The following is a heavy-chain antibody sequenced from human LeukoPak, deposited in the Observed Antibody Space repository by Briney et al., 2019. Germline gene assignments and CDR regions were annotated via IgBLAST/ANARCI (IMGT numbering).Heavy chain of an antibody. V-gene: IGHV6-1*01. CDR1: GDSVSSDSAA. CDR2: TYYRSQWYI. Sequence: SQTLSLTCAISGDSVSSDSAAWSWIRQSPSRGLEWLGRTYYRSQWYIDYAVSVKTRITINPDTSRNQFSLELKSVTPEDTGVYYCARGSGYYDTGSFSFVDNWGQGTLVTVSS. CDR3: ARGSGYYDTGSFSFVDN. D-gene: IGHD3-22*01. J-gene: IGHJ4*02.